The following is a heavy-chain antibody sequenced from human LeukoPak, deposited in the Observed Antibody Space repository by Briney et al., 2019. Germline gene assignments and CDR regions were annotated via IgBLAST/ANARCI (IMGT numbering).Heavy chain of an antibody. CDR2: ISYDGNSK. CDR3: AKDLYGSGWYNYFDP. D-gene: IGHD6-19*01. Sequence: GRSLRLSCAASGFTLSTYGMHWVRQAPGKGLEWVAMISYDGNSKQYADLVKGRFTISRDNSKNTLYLQINSLRTEDTAVYHCAKDLYGSGWYNYFDPWGQGALVTVSS. CDR1: GFTLSTYG. V-gene: IGHV3-30*18. J-gene: IGHJ5*02.